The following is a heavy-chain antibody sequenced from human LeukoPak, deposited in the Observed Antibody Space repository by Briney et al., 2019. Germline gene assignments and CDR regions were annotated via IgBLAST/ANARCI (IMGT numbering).Heavy chain of an antibody. J-gene: IGHJ3*01. CDR1: GGTFSSYA. CDR3: ARSPRAYYDSSGYYP. Sequence: SVKVSCKASGGTFSSYAISWVRQAPGQGLEWMGRIIPILGIANYAQKFQGRVTITADKSTSTAYMELSSLRSEDTAVYYCARSPRAYYDSSGYYPWGQGTMVTVSS. V-gene: IGHV1-69*04. D-gene: IGHD3-22*01. CDR2: IIPILGIA.